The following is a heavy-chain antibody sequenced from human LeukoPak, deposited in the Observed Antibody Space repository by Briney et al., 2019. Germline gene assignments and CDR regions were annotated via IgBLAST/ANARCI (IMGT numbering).Heavy chain of an antibody. CDR2: IIPIFGTA. CDR1: GGSFSSYA. CDR3: ARRGTTIHSYHFDY. J-gene: IGHJ4*02. Sequence: SVKLSCTASGGSFSSYAISWVRQAPGQGLEWMGGIIPIFGTANYAQKSQGRVTITTDESTSTAYMELSSLRSEDTAVYYCARRGTTIHSYHFDYWGQGTVVSVSS. D-gene: IGHD1-7*01. V-gene: IGHV1-69*05.